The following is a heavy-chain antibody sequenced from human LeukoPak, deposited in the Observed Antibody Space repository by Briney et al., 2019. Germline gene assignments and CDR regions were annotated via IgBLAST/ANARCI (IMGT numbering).Heavy chain of an antibody. CDR1: AGSFTGYY. CDR2: IDHTGSI. D-gene: IGHD3-10*01. V-gene: IGHV4-34*01. Sequence: SETLSLTCAVNAGSFTGYYWSWIRQPPGKGLEWIGEIDHTGSISYNPSLRSRVTISVDTFKNQFSLKLRSVTAADRAIYYCARGGYGPGSNYLYWGQGTLVTVSS. CDR3: ARGGYGPGSNYLY. J-gene: IGHJ4*02.